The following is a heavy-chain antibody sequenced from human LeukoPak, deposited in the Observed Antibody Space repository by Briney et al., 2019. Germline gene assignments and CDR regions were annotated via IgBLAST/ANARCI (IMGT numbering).Heavy chain of an antibody. CDR2: ISNSGDGT. CDR3: TTDKAVTAPNWFDS. CDR1: GFTFSNHA. D-gene: IGHD4-17*01. V-gene: IGHV3-23*01. Sequence: PGGSLRLSCAASGFTFSNHAMSWVRQAPGKGLEWVSAISNSGDGTYYADPVKGRFTISRDNSKNTLSLQMTSLRAEDTAFYYCTTDKAVTAPNWFDSWGQGTLVSVSS. J-gene: IGHJ5*01.